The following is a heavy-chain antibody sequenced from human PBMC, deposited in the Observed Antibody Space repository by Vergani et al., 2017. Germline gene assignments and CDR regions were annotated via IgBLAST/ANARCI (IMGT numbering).Heavy chain of an antibody. CDR1: GFTFSSYG. CDR3: ARDRYDSSGYYYFNYYYYGMDV. D-gene: IGHD3-22*01. J-gene: IGHJ6*02. Sequence: QVQLVESGGGVVQPGRSLRLSCAASGFTFSSYGMHWVRQAPGKGLEWVAVIWYDGGNKYYADSVKGRFTISRDNSKNTLYLQMNSLRAEDTAVYYCARDRYDSSGYYYFNYYYYGMDVWGQGTTVTVSS. CDR2: IWYDGGNK. V-gene: IGHV3-33*01.